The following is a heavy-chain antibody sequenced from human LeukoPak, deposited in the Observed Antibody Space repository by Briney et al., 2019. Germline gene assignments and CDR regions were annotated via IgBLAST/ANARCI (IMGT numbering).Heavy chain of an antibody. CDR1: GYTFTGYY. J-gene: IGHJ6*02. CDR2: INPNSGGT. V-gene: IGHV1-2*02. Sequence: ASVKVSRKASGYTFTGYYMHWVRQAPGQGLEWMGWINPNSGGTNYAQKFQGRVTMTRDTSISTAYMELSRLRSDDTAVYYCARVGYSYYYYGMDVWGQGTTVTVSS. CDR3: ARVGYSYYYYGMDV. D-gene: IGHD1-26*01.